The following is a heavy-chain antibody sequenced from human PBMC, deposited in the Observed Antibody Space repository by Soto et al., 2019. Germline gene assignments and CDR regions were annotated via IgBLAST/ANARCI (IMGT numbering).Heavy chain of an antibody. CDR3: ARREATDGVLDF. Sequence: VQLVESGGGLVQPGGSLRLSCAASGFTFSIYRMHWVRQAPGKGLVWVSRINGDGSATNYADSVKGRFTISRDNAKNTQHLQMNSLRAEDTALYYCARREATDGVLDFWGQGTLVTVSS. D-gene: IGHD1-26*01. J-gene: IGHJ4*02. CDR2: INGDGSAT. CDR1: GFTFSIYR. V-gene: IGHV3-74*01.